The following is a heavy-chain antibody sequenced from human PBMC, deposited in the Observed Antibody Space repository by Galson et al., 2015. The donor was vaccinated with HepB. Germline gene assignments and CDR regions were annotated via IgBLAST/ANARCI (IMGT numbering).Heavy chain of an antibody. V-gene: IGHV3-11*01. J-gene: IGHJ5*02. CDR1: GFTFTDYY. Sequence: SLRLSCAASGFTFTDYYMSWIRQGPGKGLECVSYISSSGETKYYADSVKGRFTISRDNAKNSLYLQMNTLRAEDTAVYYCARDLAHYDTRGYQPWFDPWGQGTLVTVSS. CDR2: ISSSGETK. CDR3: ARDLAHYDTRGYQPWFDP. D-gene: IGHD3-22*01.